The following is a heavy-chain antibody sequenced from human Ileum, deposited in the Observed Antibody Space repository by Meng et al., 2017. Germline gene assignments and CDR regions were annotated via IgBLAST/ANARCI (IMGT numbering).Heavy chain of an antibody. CDR1: GFTFSTYS. CDR2: IKPDGRTT. D-gene: IGHD3/OR15-3a*01. Sequence: EGQVVEAGGGLVPPGGSLTLSCAASGFTFSTYSMHWVRQAPGKGLVWVSQIKPDGRTTAYADSVKGRFTISRDNAKSTLYLEMNSLRAEDAAVYYCARDWDWVVWDYWGQGTLVTVSS. J-gene: IGHJ4*02. V-gene: IGHV3-74*01. CDR3: ARDWDWVVWDY.